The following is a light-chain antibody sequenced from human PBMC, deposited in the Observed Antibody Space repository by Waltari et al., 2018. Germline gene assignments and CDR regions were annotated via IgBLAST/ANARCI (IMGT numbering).Light chain of an antibody. V-gene: IGLV1-51*01. J-gene: IGLJ2*01. CDR3: GSWINSLSTVV. CDR1: IGNTY. Sequence: QSVLTQPPSVSAAPGQMVSISCSGDIGNTYVSWYQQVPGTAPKLVIHDNNKRPSGTPDRFSASKSATSATLVITGLQTGDEADYFCGSWINSLSTVVFGGRTKLTVL. CDR2: DNN.